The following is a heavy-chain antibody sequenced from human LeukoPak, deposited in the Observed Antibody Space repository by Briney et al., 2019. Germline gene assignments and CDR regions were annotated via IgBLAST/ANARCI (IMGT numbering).Heavy chain of an antibody. CDR2: IYYSGST. V-gene: IGHV4-59*01. Sequence: PSETLSLTCTVYGGSISSYYWSWLRQPPGKGMEGMGYIYYSGSTNYPPSLNTRVTISVDTSKHQFSLKLSSVTAADTAVYYCARVRFASSPGGYYYYYMDVWGKGTTVTVSS. D-gene: IGHD2-2*01. J-gene: IGHJ6*03. CDR1: GGSISSYY. CDR3: ARVRFASSPGGYYYYYMDV.